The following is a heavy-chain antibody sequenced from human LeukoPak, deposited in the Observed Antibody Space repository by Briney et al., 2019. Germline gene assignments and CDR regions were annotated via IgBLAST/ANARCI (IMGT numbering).Heavy chain of an antibody. Sequence: GGSLTLSRAASGFTYGNAWMSWVRQAPGKGLEWVGRIKRKTDGGTPDYGAPVKGRFAISRDDSKNTLYLQMNSLKTEDTAMYYCARLAVDYSNYVGWFDPWGQGTLVTVSS. V-gene: IGHV3-15*01. CDR1: GFTYGNAW. J-gene: IGHJ5*02. CDR2: IKRKTDGGTP. D-gene: IGHD4-11*01. CDR3: ARLAVDYSNYVGWFDP.